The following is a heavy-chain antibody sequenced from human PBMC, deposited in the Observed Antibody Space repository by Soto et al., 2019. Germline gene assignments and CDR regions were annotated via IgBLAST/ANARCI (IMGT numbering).Heavy chain of an antibody. V-gene: IGHV4-39*07. J-gene: IGHJ3*02. CDR3: ARLPSEWELLRGYAFDI. Sequence: SETLSLTCTVSGGSISSGDYYWSWIRQPPGKGLEWIGEIYHSGSTNYNPSLKSRVTISVDKSKNQFSLKLSSVTAADTAVYYCARLPSEWELLRGYAFDIWGQGTMVTVSS. D-gene: IGHD1-26*01. CDR2: IYHSGST. CDR1: GGSISSGDYY.